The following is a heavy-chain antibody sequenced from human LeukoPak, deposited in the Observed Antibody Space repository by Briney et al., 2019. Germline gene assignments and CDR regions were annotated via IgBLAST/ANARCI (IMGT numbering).Heavy chain of an antibody. CDR2: INHSGST. Sequence: SETLSLTCGVYGGSVSDYYWSWLRQPPGKGLEWIGEINHSGSTNYNPSLKSRVTISVDMSKNQFSLKWTSVTAADTAVYYCARGGRSEYFGSGSHDYWGQGTLVTVSS. CDR1: GGSVSDYY. CDR3: ARGGRSEYFGSGSHDY. V-gene: IGHV4-34*01. D-gene: IGHD3-10*01. J-gene: IGHJ4*02.